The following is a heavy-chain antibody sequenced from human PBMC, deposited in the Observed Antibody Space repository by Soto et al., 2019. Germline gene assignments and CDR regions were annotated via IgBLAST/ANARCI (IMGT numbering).Heavy chain of an antibody. CDR2: IKSKTDGGTT. Sequence: GGSLRLSCAASGFTFSNAWMNWVRQAPGKGLEWVGRIKSKTDGGTTDYAAPVKGRFTISRDDSKNTLYLQMNSLKTEDTAVYYCDGWPNHPYYYYYGMDVWGQGTTVTVSS. CDR1: GFTFSNAW. CDR3: DGWPNHPYYYYYGMDV. V-gene: IGHV3-15*07. J-gene: IGHJ6*02. D-gene: IGHD6-19*01.